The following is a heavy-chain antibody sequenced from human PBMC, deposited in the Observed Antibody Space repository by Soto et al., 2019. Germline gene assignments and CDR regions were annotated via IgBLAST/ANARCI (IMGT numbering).Heavy chain of an antibody. CDR2: INPKSGGT. CDR1: GYSFTDYH. V-gene: IGHV1-2*04. J-gene: IGHJ6*02. CDR3: ARGDSTDCSNGVCSFFYNHDMDV. Sequence: GASVKVSCKASGYSFTDYHIHWVRQTPGQGLEWLGRINPKSGGTSTAQKFQGWVTMTTDTSISTASMELTRLTSDDTAIYYCARGDSTDCSNGVCSFFYNHDMDVWGQGTTVTVSS. D-gene: IGHD2-8*01.